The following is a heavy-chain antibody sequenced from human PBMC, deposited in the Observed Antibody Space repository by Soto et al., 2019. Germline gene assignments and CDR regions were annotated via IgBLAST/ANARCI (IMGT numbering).Heavy chain of an antibody. V-gene: IGHV3-30*03. CDR2: ISADGTYR. CDR1: GFGFSNFG. D-gene: IGHD2-15*01. Sequence: QVLLVQSGGGVVQPGRSQRLSCEASGFGFSNFGFHWVRQAPGKGLEWVSFISADGTYRDHADSVKGRFTISRDNSVDTLYLQMDRLRPEDTATYYCARDEAGGGAVVVALDYWGRGVLVAVSA. CDR3: ARDEAGGGAVVVALDY. J-gene: IGHJ4*02.